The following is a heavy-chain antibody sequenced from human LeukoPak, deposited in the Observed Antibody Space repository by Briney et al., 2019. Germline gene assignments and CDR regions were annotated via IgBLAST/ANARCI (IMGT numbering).Heavy chain of an antibody. J-gene: IGHJ3*02. D-gene: IGHD4-11*01. CDR1: GGSIGSGSYY. CDR2: IYTSGST. Sequence: SQTLSLTCTVSGGSIGSGSYYWSWIRQPAGKGLEWIGRIYTSGSTNYNPSLKSRVTISVDTSKNQFSLKLSSVTAADTAVYYCARDPTVAKHGDAFDIWGQGTMVTVSS. V-gene: IGHV4-61*02. CDR3: ARDPTVAKHGDAFDI.